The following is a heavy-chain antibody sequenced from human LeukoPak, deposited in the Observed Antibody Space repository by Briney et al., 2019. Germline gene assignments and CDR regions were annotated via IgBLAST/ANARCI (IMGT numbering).Heavy chain of an antibody. CDR1: GGTFSSYA. CDR3: NVVVAATVLDY. D-gene: IGHD2-15*01. J-gene: IGHJ4*02. CDR2: IIPIFGTA. Sequence: ASVKVSCKASGGTFSSYAISWVRQAPGQGLEWMGGIIPIFGTANYAQKFQGRVTITADESTSTAYMELSSLRSEDTAVYYCNVVVAATVLDYWGQGTLVIVSS. V-gene: IGHV1-69*01.